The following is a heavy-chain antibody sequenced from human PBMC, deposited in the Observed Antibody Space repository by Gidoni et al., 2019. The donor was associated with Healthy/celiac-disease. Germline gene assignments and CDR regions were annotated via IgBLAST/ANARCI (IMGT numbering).Heavy chain of an antibody. V-gene: IGHV4-39*01. CDR1: GGSISSSSYY. J-gene: IGHJ2*01. Sequence: QLQLQESGPGLVKPSEPLSLTCTVSGGSISSSSYYWGWIRQPPGKGLEWIGSIYYSGSTYYNPSLKSRVTISVDTSKNQFSLKLSSVTAADTAVFYCARLRSGYFDLWGRGTLVTVSS. CDR3: ARLRSGYFDL. CDR2: IYYSGST.